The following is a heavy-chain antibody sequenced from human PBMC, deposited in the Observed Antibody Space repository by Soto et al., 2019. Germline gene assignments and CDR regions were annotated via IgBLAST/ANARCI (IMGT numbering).Heavy chain of an antibody. J-gene: IGHJ5*02. D-gene: IGHD2-15*01. V-gene: IGHV3-21*01. Sequence: GGPLRLSCAASGFSFSSYSMNWFRQAQGKGLEWVSSISSSASHINYTDSVKGRFTISRDNVKKSLYLQMNSLRAEDTAVYYCARGYTGYCSGGTCYWFDPWGQGTLVTVSS. CDR2: ISSSASHI. CDR1: GFSFSSYS. CDR3: ARGYTGYCSGGTCYWFDP.